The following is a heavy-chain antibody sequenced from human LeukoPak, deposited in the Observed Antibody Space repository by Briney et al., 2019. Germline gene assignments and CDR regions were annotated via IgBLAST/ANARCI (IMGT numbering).Heavy chain of an antibody. D-gene: IGHD3-22*01. V-gene: IGHV4-59*01. CDR3: AGYDSRGDYYFDY. CDR1: GGSISSYY. J-gene: IGHJ4*02. Sequence: PSETLSLTCTVSGGSISSYYWSWLRQTPGKGLEYIGYIYDSGSTNYNPSLKSRVTISVETSKNQFSLQQPSLPAADTSVYYCAGYDSRGDYYFDYWGQGTLVTVSS. CDR2: IYDSGST.